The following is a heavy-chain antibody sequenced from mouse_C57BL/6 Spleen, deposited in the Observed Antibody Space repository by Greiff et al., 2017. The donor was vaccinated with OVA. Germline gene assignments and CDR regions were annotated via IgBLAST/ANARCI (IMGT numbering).Heavy chain of an antibody. CDR1: GFTFSSYA. CDR2: ISSGGDYI. J-gene: IGHJ3*01. CDR3: TRDRNWDGFAY. Sequence: EVQRVESGEGLVKPGGSLKLSCAASGFTFSSYAMSWVRQTPEKRLEWVAYISSGGDYIYYADTVKGRFTISRDNARNTLYLQMSSLKSEDTAMYYCTRDRNWDGFAYWGQGTLVTVSA. V-gene: IGHV5-9-1*02. D-gene: IGHD4-1*01.